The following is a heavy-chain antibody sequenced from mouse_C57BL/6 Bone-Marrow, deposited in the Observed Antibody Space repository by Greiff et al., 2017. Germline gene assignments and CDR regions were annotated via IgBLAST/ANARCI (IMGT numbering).Heavy chain of an antibody. D-gene: IGHD2-4*01. Sequence: QVQLQQPGAELVMPGASVKLSCKASGYTFTSYWMHWVKQRPGQGLEWIGEIDPSDSYTNYNQKFKGKSTLTVDKSSSTAYMQLSSLTSEDSAVYYCARGGLRYWYFDVWGTGTTVTVSS. CDR2: IDPSDSYT. CDR1: GYTFTSYW. V-gene: IGHV1-69*01. J-gene: IGHJ1*03. CDR3: ARGGLRYWYFDV.